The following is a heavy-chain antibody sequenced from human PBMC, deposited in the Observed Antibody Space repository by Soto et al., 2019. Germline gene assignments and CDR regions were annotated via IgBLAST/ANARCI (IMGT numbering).Heavy chain of an antibody. J-gene: IGHJ4*02. V-gene: IGHV3-48*02. CDR3: ARGQYYYDSSGYLY. CDR2: ISSSSSTI. Sequence: EVQLVESGGGLVQPGGSLRLSCAASGFTFSSYSMNWVRQAPGKGLEWVSYISSSSSTIYYADSVKGRFTISRDNAKNSLYLQMNSLRDEDTAVYYCARGQYYYDSSGYLYWGQGTLGTVSS. D-gene: IGHD3-22*01. CDR1: GFTFSSYS.